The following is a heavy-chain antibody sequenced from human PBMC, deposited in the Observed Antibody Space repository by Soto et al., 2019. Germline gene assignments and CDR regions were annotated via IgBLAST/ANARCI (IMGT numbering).Heavy chain of an antibody. Sequence: QVQLVESGGGVVQPGKSLRLSCAASGFTFSTHGMHWVRQAPGKGLEWVAVISYDGSNKYYADSVKGRFTISRDNSKDTLYLQMKGLRAEDMAVYYFGKWGFGVVNNYMGVWGKGTTVTVYS. CDR3: GKWGFGVVNNYMGV. CDR1: GFTFSTHG. V-gene: IGHV3-30*18. CDR2: ISYDGSNK. J-gene: IGHJ6*03. D-gene: IGHD3-3*01.